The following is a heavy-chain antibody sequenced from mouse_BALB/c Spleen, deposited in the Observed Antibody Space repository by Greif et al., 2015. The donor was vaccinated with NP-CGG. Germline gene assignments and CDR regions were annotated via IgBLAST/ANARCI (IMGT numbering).Heavy chain of an antibody. D-gene: IGHD2-4*01. CDR2: INPYNDGT. V-gene: IGHV1-14*01. Sequence: EVQLQQPGPELVKPGASVKMSCKASGYTFTSYVMHWVKQKPGQGLVWIGYINPYNDGTKYNEKFKGKATLTSDKSSSTAYMELSSLTSEDSAVYYCATLMITTSGYAMDYWGQGTSVTVSS. CDR3: ATLMITTSGYAMDY. CDR1: GYTFTSYV. J-gene: IGHJ4*01.